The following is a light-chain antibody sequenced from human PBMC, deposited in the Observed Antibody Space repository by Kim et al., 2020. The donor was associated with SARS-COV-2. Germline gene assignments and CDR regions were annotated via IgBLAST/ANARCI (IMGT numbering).Light chain of an antibody. Sequence: EIVLTQSPGTLSLSPGERATLSCRASQSVTSSSLAWYQQKPGQAPRLLIYGASNRATGIPDRFGGSGSGTDFTLTISRLEPEDFAVYYCQQYGSLVTFGGGTKVEIK. CDR2: GAS. V-gene: IGKV3-20*01. J-gene: IGKJ4*01. CDR3: QQYGSLVT. CDR1: QSVTSSS.